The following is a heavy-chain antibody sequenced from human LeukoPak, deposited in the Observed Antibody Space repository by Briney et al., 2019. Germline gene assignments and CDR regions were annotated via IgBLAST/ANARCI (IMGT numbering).Heavy chain of an antibody. CDR2: ISGSGGST. D-gene: IGHD6-13*01. CDR3: TSAVGTLWTFDY. CDR1: GFTFSSYA. V-gene: IGHV3-23*01. J-gene: IGHJ4*02. Sequence: PGGSLRLSCAASGFTFSSYAMSWVRQAPGKGLEWVSAISGSGGSTYYADSVKGRFTISRDNSKNTLYLQMNSLRAEDTAVCYCTSAVGTLWTFDYWGQGTLVTVSS.